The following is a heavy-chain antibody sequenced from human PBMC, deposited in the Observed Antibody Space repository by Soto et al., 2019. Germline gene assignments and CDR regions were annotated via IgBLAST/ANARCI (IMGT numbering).Heavy chain of an antibody. D-gene: IGHD1-1*01. V-gene: IGHV3-23*01. CDR1: GFTFGSYA. J-gene: IGHJ4*02. Sequence: GVSLRLSCAAYGFTFGSYAMSWFGQAPGKGLEWVSAITGSGDSTYYADSVKGRFTVSRDNSKNTLYLQMNSLRAEDTAVYYWAKVFVFTLRERFDYWGLRTLLTVSS. CDR2: ITGSGDST. CDR3: AKVFVFTLRERFDY.